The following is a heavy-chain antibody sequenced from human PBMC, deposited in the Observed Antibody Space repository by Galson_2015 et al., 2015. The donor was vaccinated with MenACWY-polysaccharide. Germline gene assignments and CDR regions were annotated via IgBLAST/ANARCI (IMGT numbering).Heavy chain of an antibody. J-gene: IGHJ4*02. CDR2: SGSGGGL. V-gene: IGHV3-23*01. CDR1: GFSFSAYG. D-gene: IGHD6-13*01. Sequence: SLRLSCAASGFSFSAYGMTWVRQAPGRGLEWVSGSGSGGGLYYADSVKGRLTVSRDNSKNTLYLRMNNLRAEDTAIYYCAKVGPRSSWTMGVDYWGQGTLVTVSS. CDR3: AKVGPRSSWTMGVDY.